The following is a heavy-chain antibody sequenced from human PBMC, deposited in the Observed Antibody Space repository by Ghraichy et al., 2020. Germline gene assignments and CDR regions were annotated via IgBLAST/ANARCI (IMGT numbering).Heavy chain of an antibody. Sequence: GGSLRLSCAASGFTFSDYYMSWIRQAPGKGLEWVSYISSSSSYTNYADSVKGRFTISRDNAKNSLYLQMNSLRAEDTAVYYCARDATQYYDFWSGYLTTGTGNGENWYFDLWGRGTLVTVSS. CDR2: ISSSSSYT. CDR1: GFTFSDYY. CDR3: ARDATQYYDFWSGYLTTGTGNGENWYFDL. J-gene: IGHJ2*01. D-gene: IGHD3-3*01. V-gene: IGHV3-11*06.